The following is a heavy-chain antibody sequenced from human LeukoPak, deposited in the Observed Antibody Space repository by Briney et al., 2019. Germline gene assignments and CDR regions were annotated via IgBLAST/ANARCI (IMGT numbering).Heavy chain of an antibody. CDR2: ISGSGGST. CDR3: ARDDAYYDFWSGNYYYYMDV. J-gene: IGHJ6*03. Sequence: GGSLRLSCAASGFTFSSYAMSWVRQAPGKGLEWVSAISGSGGSTYYADSVKGRFTISRDNSKNTLYLQMNSLRAEDTAVYYCARDDAYYDFWSGNYYYYMDVWGKGTTVTVSS. V-gene: IGHV3-23*01. CDR1: GFTFSSYA. D-gene: IGHD3-3*01.